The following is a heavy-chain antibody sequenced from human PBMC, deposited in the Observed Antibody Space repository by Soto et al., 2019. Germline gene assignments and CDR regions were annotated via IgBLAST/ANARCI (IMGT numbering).Heavy chain of an antibody. CDR1: GGSVNRDSYY. CDR3: ARGSGFDYHYFDY. V-gene: IGHV4-61*01. D-gene: IGHD5-12*01. J-gene: IGHJ4*02. Sequence: PSETLSLTCTVSGGSVNRDSYYWSWIRQPPGKGLQWIGYTYYSGTTNYNPSLRSRVTISVDTSNNQFSLKLSSVTAADTAVYYCARGSGFDYHYFDYWGQGTLVTVSS. CDR2: TYYSGTT.